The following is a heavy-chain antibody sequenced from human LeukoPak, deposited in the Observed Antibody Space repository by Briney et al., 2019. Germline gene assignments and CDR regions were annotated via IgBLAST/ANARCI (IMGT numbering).Heavy chain of an antibody. V-gene: IGHV4-39*01. CDR1: GGSVSGSCCY. D-gene: IGHD3-16*01. Sequence: SETLSLTCTVSGGSVSGSCCYWGWIRQTPGKDLEWIGSTSYSGSTHYNPSFKSRVTVSVDTSKNQFFLNLSSVTAADTAVYYCSRATGDSAIIAAHWGQGTLVTVSS. CDR3: SRATGDSAIIAAH. J-gene: IGHJ4*02. CDR2: TSYSGST.